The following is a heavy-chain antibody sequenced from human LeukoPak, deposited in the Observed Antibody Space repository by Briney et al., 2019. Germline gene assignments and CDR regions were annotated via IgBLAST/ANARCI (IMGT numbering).Heavy chain of an antibody. CDR3: ARESEGGTGTSCPDY. D-gene: IGHD2-2*01. Sequence: GGSLRLSCAASGFIFSSDDMHWVRQAPGKGLEWVAGIQSNGRNKYYVDSVKGRFAISRDNSKSTLYLQVNSLRVEDTALYYCARESEGGTGTSCPDYWGQGTLVTISS. CDR1: GFIFSSDD. J-gene: IGHJ4*02. CDR2: IQSNGRNK. V-gene: IGHV3-33*05.